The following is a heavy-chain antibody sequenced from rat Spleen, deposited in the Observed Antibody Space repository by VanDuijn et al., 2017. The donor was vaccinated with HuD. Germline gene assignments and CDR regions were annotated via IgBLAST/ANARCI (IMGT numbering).Heavy chain of an antibody. D-gene: IGHD1-11*01. J-gene: IGHJ1*01. V-gene: IGHV5-7*01. CDR2: ISYDGSST. Sequence: EVQLVESGGGLVQPGRSMKLSCAASGFTFSHYDMAWVRQAPKKGLEWVAFISYDGSSTYYRDSVKGRFTISRDNAKSTLYLQMDSLRSDDTATYYCARAGYLRDWYFDFWGPGTMVTVSS. CDR3: ARAGYLRDWYFDF. CDR1: GFTFSHYD.